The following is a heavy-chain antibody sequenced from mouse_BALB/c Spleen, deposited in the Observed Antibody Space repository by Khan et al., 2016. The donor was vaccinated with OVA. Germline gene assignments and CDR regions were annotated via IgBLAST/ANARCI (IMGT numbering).Heavy chain of an antibody. CDR1: GYTFTSYT. V-gene: IGHV1-4*01. CDR2: INPSNGYT. J-gene: IGHJ3*01. CDR3: VRDGAYHRNDGWFAY. D-gene: IGHD2-14*01. Sequence: QVQLKESGAELARPGASVKMSCKASGYTFTSYTIHWLKQRPGQGLEWIGYINPSNGYTNYNQKFKDKATLTTDKSSTTAYLQLSSLTSADSAVYNCVRDGAYHRNDGWFAYWGQGTLVTVSA.